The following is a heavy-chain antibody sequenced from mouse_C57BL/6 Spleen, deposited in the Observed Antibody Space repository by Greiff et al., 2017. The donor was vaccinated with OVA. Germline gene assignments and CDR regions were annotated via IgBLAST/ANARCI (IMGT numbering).Heavy chain of an antibody. Sequence: QVTLQVSGPGILQSSQTLSLTCSFSGFSLSTSGMGVSWIRQPSGEGLEWLVHIYWDDDKRYNPYLKSRITISKDTSRNQVFLKITSVDTADTATYYGARRVPYDYDGLGAMDYWGQGTSVTVSS. CDR1: GFSLSTSGMG. CDR2: IYWDDDK. J-gene: IGHJ4*01. D-gene: IGHD2-4*01. V-gene: IGHV8-12*01. CDR3: ARRVPYDYDGLGAMDY.